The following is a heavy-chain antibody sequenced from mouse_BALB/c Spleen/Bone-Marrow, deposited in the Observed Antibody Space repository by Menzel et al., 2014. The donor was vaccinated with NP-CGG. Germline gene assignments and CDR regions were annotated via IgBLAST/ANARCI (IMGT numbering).Heavy chain of an antibody. CDR2: INPSNGGT. V-gene: IGHV1S81*02. Sequence: QVQLQQSGAELVKPGASVKLSCKASGYTFTSYYMYWVKQRPGQGLEWIGEINPSNGGTNFNEKFKSKATLTVDKSSSTAYMQLSSLTSEDSAVYYCTRGRLDAMDYWGQGTSGTVSS. J-gene: IGHJ4*01. D-gene: IGHD4-1*01. CDR1: GYTFTSYY. CDR3: TRGRLDAMDY.